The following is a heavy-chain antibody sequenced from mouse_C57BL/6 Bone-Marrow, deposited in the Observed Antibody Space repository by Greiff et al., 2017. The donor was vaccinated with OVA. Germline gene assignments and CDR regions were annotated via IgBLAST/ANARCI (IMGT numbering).Heavy chain of an antibody. V-gene: IGHV5-17*01. CDR1: GFTFSDYG. J-gene: IGHJ4*01. CDR3: ARGGWLLPYAMDY. D-gene: IGHD2-3*01. CDR2: ISSGSSTI. Sequence: EVMLVESGGGLVKPGGSLKLSCAASGFTFSDYGMHWVRQAPEKGLEWVAYISSGSSTIYYADTVKGRFTISRDNAKNTLFLQMTSLRSEDTAMYYCARGGWLLPYAMDYWGQGTSVTVSS.